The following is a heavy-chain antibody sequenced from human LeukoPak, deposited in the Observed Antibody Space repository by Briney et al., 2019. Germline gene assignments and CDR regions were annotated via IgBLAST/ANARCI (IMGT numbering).Heavy chain of an antibody. J-gene: IGHJ6*04. CDR1: GFTFSSYR. Sequence: GGSLRLSCTASGFTFSSYRMTWVRQAPGKGLEWVANIKQDGSEKYYVDSVKGRFTISRDNAKTSLYLQMNSLRAEDTAVYYCARANKGIVVYYYYYGMDVWGKGTTVTVSS. CDR3: ARANKGIVVYYYYYGMDV. CDR2: IKQDGSEK. V-gene: IGHV3-7*03. D-gene: IGHD6-19*01.